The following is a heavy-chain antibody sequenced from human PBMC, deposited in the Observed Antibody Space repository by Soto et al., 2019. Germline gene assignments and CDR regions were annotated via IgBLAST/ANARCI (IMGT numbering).Heavy chain of an antibody. J-gene: IGHJ4*02. Sequence: PSQTLSLTCTVSGGSISSSSYYWGWIRQPPGKGLEWIGSIYYSGSTYYNPSLKSRVTISVDTSKNQFSLKLSSVTAADTAVYYCARLGTYYDFWSGYYFDYWGQGTLVTVSS. D-gene: IGHD3-3*01. CDR3: ARLGTYYDFWSGYYFDY. CDR1: GGSISSSSYY. CDR2: IYYSGST. V-gene: IGHV4-39*01.